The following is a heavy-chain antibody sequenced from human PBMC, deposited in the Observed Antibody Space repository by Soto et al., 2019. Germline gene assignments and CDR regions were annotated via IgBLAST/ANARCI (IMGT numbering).Heavy chain of an antibody. D-gene: IGHD3-10*01. Sequence: EVQLVESGGGLVQPGRSLRLSCAASGFTFDDYAMHWVRQAPGKGLEWVSGISWNSGSIGYADSVKGRFTISRDNAKNSLYLQMNSLRAEDTAVYYCAKVGRYYYGSGSYKAFDYWGQETLVTVSS. CDR2: ISWNSGSI. CDR1: GFTFDDYA. CDR3: AKVGRYYYGSGSYKAFDY. J-gene: IGHJ4*02. V-gene: IGHV3-9*01.